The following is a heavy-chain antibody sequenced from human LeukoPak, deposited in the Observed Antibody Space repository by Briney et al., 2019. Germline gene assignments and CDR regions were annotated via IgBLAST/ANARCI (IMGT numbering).Heavy chain of an antibody. CDR1: GGSIGSYY. Sequence: SETLSLTCTVSGGSIGSYYWSWIRQPPGKGLEWIGYIYTSGSTNYNPSLKSRVTISVDTSKNQFSLKLSSVTAADTAVYYCARHVRGFFDYWGQGTLVTVSS. D-gene: IGHD2-15*01. J-gene: IGHJ4*02. CDR2: IYTSGST. CDR3: ARHVRGFFDY. V-gene: IGHV4-4*09.